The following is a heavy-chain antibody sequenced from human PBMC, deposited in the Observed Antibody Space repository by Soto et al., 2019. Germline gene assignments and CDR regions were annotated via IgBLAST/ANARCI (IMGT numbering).Heavy chain of an antibody. CDR2: IWYDGSNK. Sequence: GGSLRLSCAASGFTFSSYGMHWVRQAPGKGLEWVAVIWYDGSNKYYADSVKGRFTISRDNSKSTLYLQMNSLRAEDTAVYYCARDSYFGGVIVIPAVGFDIWGQGTMVTVSS. V-gene: IGHV3-33*01. D-gene: IGHD3-16*02. J-gene: IGHJ3*02. CDR1: GFTFSSYG. CDR3: ARDSYFGGVIVIPAVGFDI.